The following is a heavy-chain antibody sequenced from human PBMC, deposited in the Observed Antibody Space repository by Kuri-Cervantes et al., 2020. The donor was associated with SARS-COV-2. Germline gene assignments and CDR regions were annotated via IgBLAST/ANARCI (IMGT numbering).Heavy chain of an antibody. Sequence: GSLRLSGTVSGCSISSSSYYWGWIRQPPGKGLECIGGIDYSGRTYYNPSRNSRAATSLDPSKHHFSLSLSSVTAADTAVYYCARGYDFWSGYYLHYWGQGVLVTISS. J-gene: IGHJ4*02. CDR2: IDYSGRT. CDR1: GCSISSSSYY. D-gene: IGHD3-3*01. V-gene: IGHV4-39*02. CDR3: ARGYDFWSGYYLHY.